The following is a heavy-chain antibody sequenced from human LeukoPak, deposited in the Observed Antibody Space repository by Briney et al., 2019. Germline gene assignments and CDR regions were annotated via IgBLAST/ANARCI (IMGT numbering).Heavy chain of an antibody. J-gene: IGHJ4*02. CDR3: ARRRLPPAPLYFDY. Sequence: PSETLSLTCTVSGGSISSSSYYWGWIRQPPGKGLEWIGSIYYSGSTYYNPSLKSRVTISVDTSKNQFSLKLSSVTAADTAVYYRARRRLPPAPLYFDYWGQGTLVTVSS. V-gene: IGHV4-39*01. D-gene: IGHD2-15*01. CDR2: IYYSGST. CDR1: GGSISSSSYY.